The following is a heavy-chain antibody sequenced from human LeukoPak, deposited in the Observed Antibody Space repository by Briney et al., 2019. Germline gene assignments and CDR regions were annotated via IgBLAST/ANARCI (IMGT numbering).Heavy chain of an antibody. V-gene: IGHV4-34*01. CDR2: INHSGRT. D-gene: IGHD6-19*01. CDR3: VRGRYSSGWFKDKNWFDP. CDR1: GVSLSGYY. Sequence: SETLSLTCAVSGVSLSGYYWGWIRQTPGKGLEWIGEINHSGRTDYNPSLKSRVTISADTSKNQFSLKLSSVTAADTAVYYCVRGRYSSGWFKDKNWFDPWGQGIPVTVSS. J-gene: IGHJ5*02.